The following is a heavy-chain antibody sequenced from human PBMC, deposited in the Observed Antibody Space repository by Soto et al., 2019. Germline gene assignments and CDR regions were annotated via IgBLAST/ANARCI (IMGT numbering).Heavy chain of an antibody. CDR2: IYYSGST. CDR3: ARAATDLYYYGMDV. Sequence: QVQLQESGPGLVKPSETLSLTCTVSGGSVSSGSYYWSWIRQPPGKGLEWIGYIYYSGSTNYNPSLKSRVTISVDTSKNPFSLKLRSVTAADTAVYYCARAATDLYYYGMDVWGQGTTVTVSS. CDR1: GGSVSSGSYY. J-gene: IGHJ6*02. V-gene: IGHV4-61*01.